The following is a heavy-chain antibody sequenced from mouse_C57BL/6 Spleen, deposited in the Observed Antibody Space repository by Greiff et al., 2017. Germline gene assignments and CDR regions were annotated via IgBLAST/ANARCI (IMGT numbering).Heavy chain of an antibody. CDR3: ARTGYDYLYFDY. J-gene: IGHJ2*01. CDR1: GYTFTDYN. Sequence: EVQLQQSGPELVKPGASVKMSCKASGYTFTDYNMHWVKQSHGKSLEWIGYINPNNGGTSYNQKFKGKATLTVNKSSSTAYMELRSLTSEDSAVYYCARTGYDYLYFDYWGQGTTRTVSS. CDR2: INPNNGGT. V-gene: IGHV1-22*01. D-gene: IGHD2-4*01.